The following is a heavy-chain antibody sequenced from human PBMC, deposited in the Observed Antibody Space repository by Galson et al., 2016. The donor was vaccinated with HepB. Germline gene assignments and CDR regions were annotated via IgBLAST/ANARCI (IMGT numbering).Heavy chain of an antibody. CDR2: IFYSGTT. CDR3: ARWMSGGVEALDI. D-gene: IGHD3-10*01. J-gene: IGHJ3*02. V-gene: IGHV4-39*01. Sequence: SETLSLTCTVSGGSIGTSSQWWAWIRQPPGKGLEGIGRIFYSGTTKYNPSLKSRVTISLDKSKNQFSLRLSSVTAADTASYYCARWMSGGVEALDIWGPGTLVIVSS. CDR1: GGSIGTSSQW.